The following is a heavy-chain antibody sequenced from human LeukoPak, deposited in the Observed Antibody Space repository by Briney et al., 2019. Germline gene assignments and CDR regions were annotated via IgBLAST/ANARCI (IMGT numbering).Heavy chain of an antibody. CDR3: ARWGEFYDAFDI. Sequence: GGSLRLSCVASGFTFSSHAMHWVRQAPGKGLEWVAVIAYDGSSKYYADSVKGRISISRDNSKNTLYVQVNSLRAEDTGVYYCARWGEFYDAFDIWGQGTMVTVSS. D-gene: IGHD3-16*01. CDR1: GFTFSSHA. J-gene: IGHJ3*02. V-gene: IGHV3-30-3*01. CDR2: IAYDGSSK.